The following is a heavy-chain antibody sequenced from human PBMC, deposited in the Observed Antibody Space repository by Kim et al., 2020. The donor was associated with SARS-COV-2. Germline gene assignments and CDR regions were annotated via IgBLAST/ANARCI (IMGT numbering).Heavy chain of an antibody. V-gene: IGHV1-18*04. D-gene: IGHD3-9*01. J-gene: IGHJ4*02. CDR3: ASGLRYFDWLPNLDY. CDR1: GYTFTSYG. Sequence: ASVKVSCKASGYTFTSYGISWVRQAPGQGLEWMGWISAYNGNTNYAQKLQGRVTMTTDTSTSTAYMELRSLRSDDTAVYYCASGLRYFDWLPNLDYWGQGTLVTVSS. CDR2: ISAYNGNT.